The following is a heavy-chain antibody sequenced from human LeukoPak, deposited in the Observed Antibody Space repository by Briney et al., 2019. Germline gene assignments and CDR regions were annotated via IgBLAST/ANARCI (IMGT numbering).Heavy chain of an antibody. V-gene: IGHV3-33*01. J-gene: IGHJ5*02. Sequence: GGSLRLSCAASGFTFSSYGMHWVRQAPGKGLEWVAVIWYDGSNKYYADSVKGRFTISRDNSKNTLYLQMNSLRAEDTAVYYCARDATYCDIFTGKNWFEPWGQGPLVTVSS. CDR1: GFTFSSYG. CDR2: IWYDGSNK. CDR3: ARDATYCDIFTGKNWFEP. D-gene: IGHD3-9*01.